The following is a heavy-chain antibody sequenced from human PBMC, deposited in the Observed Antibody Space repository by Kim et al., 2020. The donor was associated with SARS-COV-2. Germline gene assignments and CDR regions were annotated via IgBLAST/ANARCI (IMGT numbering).Heavy chain of an antibody. D-gene: IGHD2-21*02. V-gene: IGHV3-74*01. CDR1: GFTFSSYW. Sequence: GGSLRLSCAASGFTFSSYWMHWVRQAPGKGLVWVSRINSDGSSTSYADSVKGRFTISRDNAKNTLYLQMNSLRAEDTAVYYCAREYNNNIYGGNSHYFDYWGQGTLVTVSS. CDR2: INSDGSST. CDR3: AREYNNNIYGGNSHYFDY. J-gene: IGHJ4*02.